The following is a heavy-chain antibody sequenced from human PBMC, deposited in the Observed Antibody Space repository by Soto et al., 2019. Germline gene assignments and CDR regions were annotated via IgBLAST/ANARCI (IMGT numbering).Heavy chain of an antibody. J-gene: IGHJ4*02. CDR2: IDPSGANK. CDR1: GITFRRHT. D-gene: IGHD3-16*01. CDR3: VSWVSAHFDY. V-gene: IGHV3-23*01. Sequence: GGSLRLSCAASGITFRRHTMSWVRQAPGTGLEWVSTIDPSGANKNYADSVKGRFTISRDNSRNTLDLQMNSLRVGDTALYYCVSWVSAHFDYWGQGTPVTVSS.